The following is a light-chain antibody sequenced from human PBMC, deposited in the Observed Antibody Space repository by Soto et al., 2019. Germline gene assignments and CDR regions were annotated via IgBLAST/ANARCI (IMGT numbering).Light chain of an antibody. CDR2: DAS. CDR3: QQYNS. V-gene: IGKV1-5*01. J-gene: IGKJ2*01. Sequence: DIQMTQSPSTLSASVGDRVTITCRASQSISSWLAWYQQKPGKAPKLLIYDASSLESGVPSRFSGSGSGTEFTLTISSLQPDDFATYYCQQYNSFGQGPKVDIK. CDR1: QSISSW.